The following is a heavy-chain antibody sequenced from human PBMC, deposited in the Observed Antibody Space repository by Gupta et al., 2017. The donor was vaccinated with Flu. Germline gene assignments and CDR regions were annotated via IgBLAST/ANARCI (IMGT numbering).Heavy chain of an antibody. V-gene: IGHV3-30*18. CDR2: ISYDGSNK. J-gene: IGHJ6*02. D-gene: IGHD5-18*01. Sequence: QVQLVESGGGVVQPGRSLRLSCAASGFTFSSYGMHWVRQAPGKGLEWVAVISYDGSNKYYADSVKGRFTISRDNSKNTLYLQMNSLRAEDTAVYYCAKDPSYGWTYGMDVWGQGTTVTVSS. CDR1: GFTFSSYG. CDR3: AKDPSYGWTYGMDV.